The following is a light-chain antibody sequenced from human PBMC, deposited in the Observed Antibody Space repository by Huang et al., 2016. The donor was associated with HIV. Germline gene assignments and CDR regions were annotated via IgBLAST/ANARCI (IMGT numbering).Light chain of an antibody. CDR3: QQYNDFRST. CDR1: QIVSSH. Sequence: ETVMTQSPVTLSVSPGDRASLSCRSSQIVSSHLAWYQQKPGQAPRLLIYAASTRATGGPASFSGSGAGTEFTLTISTLQSEDSAVYYCQQYNDFRSTFGPGTRVEIK. CDR2: AAS. V-gene: IGKV3-15*01. J-gene: IGKJ3*01.